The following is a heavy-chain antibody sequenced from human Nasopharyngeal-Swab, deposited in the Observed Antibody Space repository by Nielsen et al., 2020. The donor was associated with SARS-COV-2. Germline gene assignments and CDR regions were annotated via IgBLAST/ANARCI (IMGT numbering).Heavy chain of an antibody. CDR3: ARARGSSGYYYDYYYYMDV. J-gene: IGHJ6*03. D-gene: IGHD3-22*01. CDR1: GFTFRSYA. CDR2: ISYDGSNK. Sequence: GESLKISCAASGFTFRSYAMHGGRQATGKGREGEAVISYDGSNKYYADSVKGRFTISRDNSKNTLYLQMNSLRAEDTAVYYCARARGSSGYYYDYYYYMDVWGKGTTVTVSS. V-gene: IGHV3-30-3*01.